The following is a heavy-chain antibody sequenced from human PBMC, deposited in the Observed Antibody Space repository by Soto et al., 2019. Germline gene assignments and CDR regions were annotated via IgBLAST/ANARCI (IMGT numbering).Heavy chain of an antibody. D-gene: IGHD2-15*01. Sequence: ASVKGSCKASGYTFTSYSMHWVRQAPGQRLEWMGWINAGNGNTKYSQKFQGRVTITRDTSASTAYMELSSLRSEDTAVYYCAKGPGGPGGPGXYWGQGTLVXVSS. CDR3: AKGPGGPGGPGXY. CDR2: INAGNGNT. V-gene: IGHV1-3*01. J-gene: IGHJ4*02. CDR1: GYTFTSYS.